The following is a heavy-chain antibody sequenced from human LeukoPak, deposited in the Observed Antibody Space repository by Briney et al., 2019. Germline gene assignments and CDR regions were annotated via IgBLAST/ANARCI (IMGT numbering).Heavy chain of an antibody. V-gene: IGHV4-34*01. CDR3: ARGDITTGGAPFDH. CDR2: INHRGSI. D-gene: IGHD2-21*01. J-gene: IGHJ4*02. Sequence: TSETLSLTCAVYGESFSGYYWSWIRQPPGKGLEWIGEINHRGSINYNPSLKSRVTISVDTSKDQFSLKLNSVTAADTAIYYCARGDITTGGAPFDHWGQGSLVTVSS. CDR1: GESFSGYY.